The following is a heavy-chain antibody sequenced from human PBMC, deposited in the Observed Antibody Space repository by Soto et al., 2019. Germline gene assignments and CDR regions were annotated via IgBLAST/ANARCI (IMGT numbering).Heavy chain of an antibody. Sequence: HPGGSLRLSCAASGFTFSSYAMSWVRQAPGKGLEWVSAISGSGGSTYYADSVKGRFTISRDNSKNTLYLQMNSLRAEDTAVYYCAKEGLGVIGYCSSTSCSEFGYWGQGTLVTVSS. CDR2: ISGSGGST. CDR3: AKEGLGVIGYCSSTSCSEFGY. CDR1: GFTFSSYA. D-gene: IGHD2-2*01. V-gene: IGHV3-23*01. J-gene: IGHJ4*02.